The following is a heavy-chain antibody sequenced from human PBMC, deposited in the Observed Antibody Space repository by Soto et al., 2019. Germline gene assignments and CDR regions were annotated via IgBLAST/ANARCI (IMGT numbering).Heavy chain of an antibody. CDR2: ISAYNGNT. CDR1: GYTFTSYG. J-gene: IGHJ5*02. Sequence: GASVKVSCKASGYTFTSYGISWVRQAPGQGLEWMGWISAYNGNTNYAQKLQGRVTMTTDTSTSTAYMELRSLRSDDTAVYYCARDEYSSSWTKYNWFDPWGQGTLVTVSS. D-gene: IGHD6-13*01. CDR3: ARDEYSSSWTKYNWFDP. V-gene: IGHV1-18*01.